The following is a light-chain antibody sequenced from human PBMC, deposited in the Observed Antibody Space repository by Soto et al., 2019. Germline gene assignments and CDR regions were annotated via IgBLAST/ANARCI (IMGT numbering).Light chain of an antibody. J-gene: IGLJ1*01. V-gene: IGLV3-21*02. CDR1: NIGSKG. Sequence: SYELTQPPSVSVAPGQTATITCGGQNIGSKGVHWYQQIPGQAPVLVVYDDSDRHSGITERYSGYNSGNTANLTISRVEAGDEADYYCQLLDSSSDQSVFPTGTKVTVL. CDR2: DDS. CDR3: QLLDSSSDQSV.